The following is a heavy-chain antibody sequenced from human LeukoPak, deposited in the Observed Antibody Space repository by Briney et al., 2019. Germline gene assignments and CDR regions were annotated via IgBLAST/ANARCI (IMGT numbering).Heavy chain of an antibody. J-gene: IGHJ4*02. CDR1: GGSFSGYY. CDR2: INHSGST. V-gene: IGHV4-34*01. Sequence: SETLSLTCAVYGGSFSGYYWSWIRQPPGKGLEWIGEINHSGSTNYNPSLKSRVTISVDTSKNQFSLKLSSVTAADTAVYYCAKDQGYDFVTPFDYWGQGTLVTVSS. D-gene: IGHD5-12*01. CDR3: AKDQGYDFVTPFDY.